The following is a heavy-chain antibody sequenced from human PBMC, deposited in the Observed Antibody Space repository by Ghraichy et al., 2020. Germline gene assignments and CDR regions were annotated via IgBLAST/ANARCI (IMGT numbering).Heavy chain of an antibody. J-gene: IGHJ4*02. CDR3: AKDFVPTVGSQYFDY. CDR1: GFTFSSYA. D-gene: IGHD1-26*01. CDR2: ISGSGGST. V-gene: IGHV3-23*01. Sequence: GESLRLSCAASGFTFSSYAMSWVRQAPGKGLEWVSAISGSGGSTYYADSVKGRFTISRDNSKNTLYLQMNSLRAEDTAVYYCAKDFVPTVGSQYFDYWGQGTLVTVSS.